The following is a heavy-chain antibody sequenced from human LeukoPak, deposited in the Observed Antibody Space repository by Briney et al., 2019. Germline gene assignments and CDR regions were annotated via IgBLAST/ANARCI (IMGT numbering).Heavy chain of an antibody. V-gene: IGHV4-39*01. Sequence: KSSETLSLTCTVSGDSISSETYHWGWIRQPPGQGLQWIGSIYYAGSTYYNPSLKSRVSISVDTSKDQFSLKLFPVTAADTAVYYCARSGWPMGGCDPWGQGILVTVSS. D-gene: IGHD3-10*01. CDR1: GDSISSETYH. J-gene: IGHJ5*02. CDR2: IYYAGST. CDR3: ARSGWPMGGCDP.